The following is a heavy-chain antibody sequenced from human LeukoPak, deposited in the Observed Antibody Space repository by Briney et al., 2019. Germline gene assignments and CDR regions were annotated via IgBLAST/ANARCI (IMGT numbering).Heavy chain of an antibody. Sequence: QTGGSLRLSCAASGFTFSTYWMSWVRQAPGKGLEWVANIKQDGSEQYYVDSVKGRFTIPRDNAKNSLYLQMNTLRPEDTAVYYCARERQNKDFWSGGDYWGQGTLVTVSS. D-gene: IGHD3-3*01. V-gene: IGHV3-7*01. J-gene: IGHJ4*02. CDR3: ARERQNKDFWSGGDY. CDR2: IKQDGSEQ. CDR1: GFTFSTYW.